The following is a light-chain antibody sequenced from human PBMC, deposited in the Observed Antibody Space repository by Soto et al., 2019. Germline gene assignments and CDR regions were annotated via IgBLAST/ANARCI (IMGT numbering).Light chain of an antibody. Sequence: EIVLTQPPATLSLSPGETASLSCRASQSIRSFLAWYQHKPGQAPRLLIYDASNRATGIPARFSGSGSGTDFTLTISSLEPEDFAVYYCQQRSNWPPALSFGGGTKVDIK. CDR2: DAS. V-gene: IGKV3-11*01. CDR3: QQRSNWPPALS. J-gene: IGKJ4*01. CDR1: QSIRSF.